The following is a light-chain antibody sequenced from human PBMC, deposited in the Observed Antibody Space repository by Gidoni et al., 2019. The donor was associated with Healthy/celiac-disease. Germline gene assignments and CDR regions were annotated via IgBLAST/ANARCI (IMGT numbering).Light chain of an antibody. Sequence: DIQMIQFPSSLSASVGDRVTITCLASQGISNYLKWYQQKPGKAPKLLIYAASSLQSGVPSRFSGRGSGKDFTLTSSRLQPEDVATYYCQQSNSTPQTFGQGTKLEIK. J-gene: IGKJ2*01. CDR2: AAS. CDR3: QQSNSTPQT. CDR1: QGISNY. V-gene: IGKV1-39*01.